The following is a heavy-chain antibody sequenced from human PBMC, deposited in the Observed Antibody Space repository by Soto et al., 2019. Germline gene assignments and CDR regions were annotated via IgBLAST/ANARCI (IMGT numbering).Heavy chain of an antibody. V-gene: IGHV1-69*01. CDR3: ARGDEMTAVTIFEY. Sequence: QVQLEQSGPEVKRPGTSVKVSCKASGGAFGRYSVSWVRQAPGQGLEWIGGVIPVFNTSNYSLKLQGRVVIFADLSTSSVFMELRSLRSEATALYYCARGDEMTAVTIFEYWGQGTLVTVSS. J-gene: IGHJ4*02. D-gene: IGHD4-17*01. CDR1: GGAFGRYS. CDR2: VIPVFNTS.